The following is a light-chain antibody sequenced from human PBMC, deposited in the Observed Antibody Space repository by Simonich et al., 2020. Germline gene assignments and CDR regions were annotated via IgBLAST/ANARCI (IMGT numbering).Light chain of an antibody. J-gene: IGLJ3*02. CDR2: DVS. Sequence: QSALPQPRSVSGSPGQSVTISCTGTRSDVGGYNYVSWYQPHPGKAPKLMIYDVSKRPSGVPDRFSGSKSGNTASLTISGLQAEDEADYYCCSYAGSYTWVFGGGTKLTVL. CDR1: RSDVGGYNY. V-gene: IGLV2-11*01. CDR3: CSYAGSYTWV.